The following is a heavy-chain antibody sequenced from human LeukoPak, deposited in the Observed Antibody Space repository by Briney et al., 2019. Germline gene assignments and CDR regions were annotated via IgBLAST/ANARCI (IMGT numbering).Heavy chain of an antibody. CDR2: IYHSGST. J-gene: IGHJ5*02. Sequence: SETLSLTCSVSGGSISHHYWSWIRQPPGKGLEWIGSIYHSGSTYYNPFLKSRVTISLDTSKNQFSLKLSSVTAADTAIYYCARAYHSSWYLNWFDPWGQGTLVTVSS. D-gene: IGHD6-13*01. CDR3: ARAYHSSWYLNWFDP. V-gene: IGHV4-38-2*02. CDR1: GGSISHHY.